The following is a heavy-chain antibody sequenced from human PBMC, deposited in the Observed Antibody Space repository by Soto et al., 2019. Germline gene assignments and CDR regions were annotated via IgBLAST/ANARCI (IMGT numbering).Heavy chain of an antibody. V-gene: IGHV2-5*02. D-gene: IGHD2-21*01. CDR2: IYWEDDK. CDR3: AHLRNLITEDLLVGDLDY. CDR1: GFSITTDAEG. J-gene: IGHJ1*01. Sequence: QITLKESGPTLVNPAQTLALTCTFSGFSITTDAEGVHWVRHPPGETLNGLALIYWEDDKRYSPSLKTKLTITMDLSKDPVVLIMTNVDPVDTATDYCAHLRNLITEDLLVGDLDYWVPGTLVTVSS.